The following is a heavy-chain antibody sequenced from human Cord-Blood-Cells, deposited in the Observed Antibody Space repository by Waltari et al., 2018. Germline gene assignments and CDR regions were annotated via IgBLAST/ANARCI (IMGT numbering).Heavy chain of an antibody. CDR3: AREIGAGNWNYWGAFDI. Sequence: QVQLQESGPGLVKPSETLSLTCTVSGGSIRSYYWSWIRQPAGKGLEWIGRIYTSGSTNYNPSLKSRVTMSVDTSKNQFSLKLSSVTAADTAVYYCAREIGAGNWNYWGAFDIWGQGTMVTVSS. V-gene: IGHV4-4*07. CDR1: GGSIRSYY. J-gene: IGHJ3*02. D-gene: IGHD1-7*01. CDR2: IYTSGST.